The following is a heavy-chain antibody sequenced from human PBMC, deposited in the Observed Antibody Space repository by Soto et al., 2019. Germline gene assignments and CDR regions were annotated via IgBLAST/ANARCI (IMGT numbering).Heavy chain of an antibody. V-gene: IGHV3-11*01. J-gene: IGHJ1*01. D-gene: IGHD1-1*01. Sequence: QVQLVESGGGLVKPGGSLRLSCEASGFSFSTYYMTWIRQAPGKGLEWVSYISSSGSTMYYADSVTGRFTISRDNTKHSLYLQMNSLSVEDTAVYYCARDSTWNLKYFHHWGQGTLVTVSS. CDR1: GFSFSTYY. CDR3: ARDSTWNLKYFHH. CDR2: ISSSGSTM.